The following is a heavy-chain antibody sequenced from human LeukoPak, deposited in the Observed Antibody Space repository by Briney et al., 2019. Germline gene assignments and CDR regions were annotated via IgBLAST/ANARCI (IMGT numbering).Heavy chain of an antibody. CDR1: GGPISSISYY. J-gene: IGHJ4*02. D-gene: IGHD2-21*02. CDR2: IYYSGST. CDR3: ARFYCGGDCYSGYFNY. Sequence: SETLSLTCTVSGGPISSISYYWGWIRQPPGKGLEWIGYIYYSGSTYYNPSLKSRVTISVDTSKNQFSLKLSSVTAADTAVYYCARFYCGGDCYSGYFNYWGQGTLVTVSS. V-gene: IGHV4-39*01.